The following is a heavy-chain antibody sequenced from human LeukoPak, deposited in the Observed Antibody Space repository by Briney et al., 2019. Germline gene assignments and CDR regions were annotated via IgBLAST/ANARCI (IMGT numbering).Heavy chain of an antibody. D-gene: IGHD1-26*01. CDR2: INHSGST. Sequence: SETLSLTCAVYGGSFSGYYWSWIRQPPGKGLEWIGEINHSGSTNYNPSLKSRVTISVDTPKNQFSLKLSSVTAADTAVYYCARVSISGSYYYGHYYYYYMDVWGKGTTVTVSS. J-gene: IGHJ6*03. CDR1: GGSFSGYY. V-gene: IGHV4-34*01. CDR3: ARVSISGSYYYGHYYYYYMDV.